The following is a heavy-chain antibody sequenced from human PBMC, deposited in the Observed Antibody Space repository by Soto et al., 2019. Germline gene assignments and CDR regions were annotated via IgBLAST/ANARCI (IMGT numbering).Heavy chain of an antibody. CDR1: GGSFSGYY. CDR2: INHSGST. Sequence: SETLSLTCAVYGGSFSGYYWSWIRQPPGKGLEWIGEINHSGSTNYNPSLKSRVTISVDTSKNQFSLKLSSVTAADTAVYYCARGFGSGYDIEDMAFDIWGQGTMVTVSS. V-gene: IGHV4-34*01. CDR3: ARGFGSGYDIEDMAFDI. J-gene: IGHJ3*02. D-gene: IGHD5-12*01.